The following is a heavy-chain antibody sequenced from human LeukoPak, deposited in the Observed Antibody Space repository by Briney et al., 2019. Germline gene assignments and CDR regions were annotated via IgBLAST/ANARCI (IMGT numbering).Heavy chain of an antibody. CDR1: GYTFTGYY. CDR3: ARDRGAAAGRRPPDY. V-gene: IGHV1-2*02. CDR2: INPNSGGT. Sequence: GASVKVSCKASGYTFTGYYMHWVRQAPGQGLGWMGWINPNSGGTNYAQKFQGRVTMTRDTSISTAYMELSRLRSDDTAVYYCARDRGAAAGRRPPDYWGQGTLVTVSS. J-gene: IGHJ4*02. D-gene: IGHD6-13*01.